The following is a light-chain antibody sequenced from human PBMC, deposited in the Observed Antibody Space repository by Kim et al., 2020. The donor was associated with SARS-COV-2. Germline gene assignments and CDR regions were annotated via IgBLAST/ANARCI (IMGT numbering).Light chain of an antibody. V-gene: IGLV4-69*01. CDR3: QTWGTGIRV. CDR2: VNSDGSN. CDR1: SGHSSYA. J-gene: IGLJ3*02. Sequence: ASVKLTCTRNSGHSSYASAWHQQQPEKGPRYLMKVNSDGSNSKGDGIPDRFSGSSSGAERYLTISSLQSEDEADYYCQTWGTGIRVFGGGTKVTVL.